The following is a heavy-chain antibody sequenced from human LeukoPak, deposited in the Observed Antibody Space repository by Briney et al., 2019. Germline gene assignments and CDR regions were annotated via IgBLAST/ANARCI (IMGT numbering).Heavy chain of an antibody. D-gene: IGHD6-19*01. Sequence: GASVKVSCKASGYTFTSYGISWVRQAPGQGLEWMGWISAYNGNTNYAQKLQGRVTMTTDTSTSTAYMELRSLRSDDTAVYYCARVVGLQWLVPPFDYWGQGTLVTVSS. CDR2: ISAYNGNT. J-gene: IGHJ4*02. CDR3: ARVVGLQWLVPPFDY. CDR1: GYTFTSYG. V-gene: IGHV1-18*01.